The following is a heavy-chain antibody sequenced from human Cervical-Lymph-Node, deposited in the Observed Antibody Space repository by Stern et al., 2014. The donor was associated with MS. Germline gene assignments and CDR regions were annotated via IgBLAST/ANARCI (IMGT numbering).Heavy chain of an antibody. Sequence: EVQLVESGGGLVKPGGSLRLSCAASGFTFSSYSMNWVRQAPGKGLGWVSSISSSSSYIYYADSVKGRFTISRDNAKNSLYLQMNSLRAEDTAVYYCARDDHYYDSSGYVWGQGTLVTVSS. CDR3: ARDDHYYDSSGYV. J-gene: IGHJ4*02. D-gene: IGHD3-22*01. CDR1: GFTFSSYS. CDR2: ISSSSSYI. V-gene: IGHV3-21*01.